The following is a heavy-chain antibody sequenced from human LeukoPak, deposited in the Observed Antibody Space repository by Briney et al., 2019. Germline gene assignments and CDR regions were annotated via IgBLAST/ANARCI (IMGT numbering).Heavy chain of an antibody. J-gene: IGHJ4*02. Sequence: GGSLRLSCAASGFTFSSYWMHWVRQAPGKGLEWVSGISWNSGSIGYADSVKGRFTISRDNAKNSLYLQMNSLRAEDTALYYCAKDIAYSSGWYYFDYWGQGTLVTVSS. CDR2: ISWNSGSI. CDR1: GFTFSSYW. V-gene: IGHV3-9*01. CDR3: AKDIAYSSGWYYFDY. D-gene: IGHD6-19*01.